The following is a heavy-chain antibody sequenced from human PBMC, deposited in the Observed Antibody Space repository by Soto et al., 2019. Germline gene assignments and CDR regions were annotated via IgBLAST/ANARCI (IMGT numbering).Heavy chain of an antibody. J-gene: IGHJ4*02. D-gene: IGHD6-19*01. Sequence: EVQLLESGGGLVQPGGSLRLSCAASGFTFSSYAMSWVRQAPGKGLEWVSAISGSGGSTYYADSVKGRFTISRDNSKNTLYLQMNSLRAEDTAVYYCAKDSSGWYFRRVIDYWGQGTLVTVAS. V-gene: IGHV3-23*01. CDR2: ISGSGGST. CDR1: GFTFSSYA. CDR3: AKDSSGWYFRRVIDY.